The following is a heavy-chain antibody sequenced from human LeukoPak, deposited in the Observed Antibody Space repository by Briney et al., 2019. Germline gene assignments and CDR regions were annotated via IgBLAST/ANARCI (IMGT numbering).Heavy chain of an antibody. CDR1: GYTFTSYY. Sequence: ASVKVSCKASGYTFTSYYMHWVRQAPGQVLEWMGIINPSGGSTSYAQKFQGRVTMTRDTSTSTVYMELSSLRSEDTAVYYCARDLSSRLPFDYWGQGTLVTVSS. J-gene: IGHJ4*02. CDR3: ARDLSSRLPFDY. V-gene: IGHV1-46*01. D-gene: IGHD2-15*01. CDR2: INPSGGST.